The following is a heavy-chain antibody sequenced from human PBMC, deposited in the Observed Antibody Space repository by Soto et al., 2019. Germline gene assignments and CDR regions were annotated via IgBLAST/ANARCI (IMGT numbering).Heavy chain of an antibody. V-gene: IGHV1-18*01. CDR2: ISAYNGDT. CDR3: GRGRQLVGYFYYYMDV. D-gene: IGHD6-6*01. CDR1: GYTFTNYG. J-gene: IGHJ6*03. Sequence: QVPLLQSGAEVKKPGASVKVSCKASGYTFTNYGITWVRQAPGQGLEWMGWISAYNGDTHYTQRLQGRVTMTTDTPTSTAYRERGGVRSDDTAVYYWGRGRQLVGYFYYYMDVG.